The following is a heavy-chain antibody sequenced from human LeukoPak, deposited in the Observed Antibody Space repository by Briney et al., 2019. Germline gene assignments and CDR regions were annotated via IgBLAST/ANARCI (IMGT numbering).Heavy chain of an antibody. D-gene: IGHD3-22*01. CDR2: ISSSSSYI. J-gene: IGHJ4*02. Sequence: GGSLRLSCAASGFTFSSYSMNWVRQAPGKGLEWVSSISSSSSYIYYADSVKGRFTISRDNAKNSLYLQMNSLRAEDTAVYYCARDQFAQYYYDSSGYSNWGQGTLVTVSP. V-gene: IGHV3-21*01. CDR3: ARDQFAQYYYDSSGYSN. CDR1: GFTFSSYS.